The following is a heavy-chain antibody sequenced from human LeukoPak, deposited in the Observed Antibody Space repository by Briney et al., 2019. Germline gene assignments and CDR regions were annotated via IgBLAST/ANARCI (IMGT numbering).Heavy chain of an antibody. Sequence: ASLRLSRAASGFTFRSFWMSWVRQAPGKGLEWVANINQDGSEKYCVDSVKGRFTISRDNAKNSLYLQMNSLRAEDTAVYYCAGRPSSTIPWGQGTLVTVSS. D-gene: IGHD5/OR15-5a*01. CDR3: AGRPSSTIP. V-gene: IGHV3-7*01. J-gene: IGHJ4*02. CDR1: GFTFRSFW. CDR2: INQDGSEK.